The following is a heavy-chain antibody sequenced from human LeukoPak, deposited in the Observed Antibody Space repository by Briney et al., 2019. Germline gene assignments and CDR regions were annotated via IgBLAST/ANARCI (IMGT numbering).Heavy chain of an antibody. CDR2: ISAGGGST. V-gene: IGHV3-23*01. J-gene: IGHJ5*02. CDR1: GSTFSSYA. CDR3: ARGGGLLWLGEFPNCFDT. Sequence: GGSLRLSCAASGSTFSSYAMSWVRQAPGKGLEYVSTISAGGGSTFYADSMKGRSTISRDNSRSTVYLQMNSLRVEDTAVYYCARGGGLLWLGEFPNCFDTWGQGTMVTVSS. D-gene: IGHD3-10*01.